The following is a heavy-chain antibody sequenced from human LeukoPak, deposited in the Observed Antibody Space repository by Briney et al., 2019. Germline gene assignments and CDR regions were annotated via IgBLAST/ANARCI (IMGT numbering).Heavy chain of an antibody. D-gene: IGHD3-10*01. CDR3: ARTYPAGTTPPSNRFDP. V-gene: IGHV4-31*11. Sequence: SETLSLTCAVSGGSVSSGAYYWSWIRQHPGKGLEWIGYIYYSGSTYCNPSLKSRVTISVDTSENQFSLKLSSVTAADTAVYYCARTYPAGTTPPSNRFDPWGQGTLVTVSS. CDR2: IYYSGST. CDR1: GGSVSSGAYY. J-gene: IGHJ5*02.